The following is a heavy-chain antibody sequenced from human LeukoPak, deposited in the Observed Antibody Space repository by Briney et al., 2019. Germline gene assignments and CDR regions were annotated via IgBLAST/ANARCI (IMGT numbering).Heavy chain of an antibody. Sequence: GGSLRLSCAASGFTFSTYVIHWVRQAPGKGLDWVAVMSFDGKNTYYADSVKGRFTVSRDNAKNTLYLQVNNLRAEDTAVYYCARGPNSNWSGLDFWGQGTLLTVSS. CDR1: GFTFSTYV. J-gene: IGHJ4*02. CDR3: ARGPNSNWSGLDF. D-gene: IGHD6-6*01. V-gene: IGHV3-30*04. CDR2: MSFDGKNT.